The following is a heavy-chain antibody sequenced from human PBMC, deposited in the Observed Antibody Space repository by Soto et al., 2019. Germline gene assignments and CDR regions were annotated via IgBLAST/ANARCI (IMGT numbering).Heavy chain of an antibody. V-gene: IGHV2-5*01. CDR2: IYYNDDR. Sequence: PTLVNPTQTLTLTCTFSGFSFTTAGVAVGWIRQTPGGALEWLTLIYYNDDRRFSPSLKTRLTITGDTSKNQVVLSLTNVDPGDTATYFCAHSDGGYEIIYFDFWGQGIPVTVSS. CDR3: AHSDGGYEIIYFDF. CDR1: GFSFTTAGVA. J-gene: IGHJ4*02. D-gene: IGHD5-12*01.